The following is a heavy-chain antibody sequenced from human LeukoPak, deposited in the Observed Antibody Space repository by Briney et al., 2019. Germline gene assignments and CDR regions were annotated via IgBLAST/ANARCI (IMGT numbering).Heavy chain of an antibody. CDR1: GFTFSSFG. Sequence: GGSLRLSCAASGFTFSSFGMTWVRQAPGKGLEWVAVISYDGSNKYYADSVKGRFTISRDNAKNSLYLQMNSLRAEDTAVYYCARDRQAYDFWSGYVWGQGTLVTVSS. V-gene: IGHV3-30*03. CDR3: ARDRQAYDFWSGYV. CDR2: ISYDGSNK. J-gene: IGHJ4*02. D-gene: IGHD3-3*01.